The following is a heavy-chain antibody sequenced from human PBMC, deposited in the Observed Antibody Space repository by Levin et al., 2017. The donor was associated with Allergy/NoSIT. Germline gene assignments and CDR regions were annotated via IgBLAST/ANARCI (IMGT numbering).Heavy chain of an antibody. J-gene: IGHJ4*02. Sequence: GGSLRLSCKGSGYSFTNYWISWVRQMPGKGLEWMGRIDPSDSYTNYSPSFQGHVTISADKSISTAYLQWSSLKASDTAMYYCARASSGYCSGGSCQVSDYWGQGTPVTVSS. CDR2: IDPSDSYT. V-gene: IGHV5-10-1*01. CDR1: GYSFTNYW. CDR3: ARASSGYCSGGSCQVSDY. D-gene: IGHD2-15*01.